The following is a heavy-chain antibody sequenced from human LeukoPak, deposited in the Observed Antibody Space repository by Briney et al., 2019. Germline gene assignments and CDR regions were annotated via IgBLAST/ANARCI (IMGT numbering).Heavy chain of an antibody. CDR1: GGSISSGSYY. V-gene: IGHV4-61*02. Sequence: PSETLSLTCTVSGGSISSGSYYWSWIRQPAGKGLEWIGRIYTSGSTNYNPSLKSRVTISVGTSKNQFSLKLSSVTAADTAVYYCVRAPTYYYDSSGYYYDEDAFDIWGQGTMVTVSS. CDR2: IYTSGST. J-gene: IGHJ3*02. D-gene: IGHD3-22*01. CDR3: VRAPTYYYDSSGYYYDEDAFDI.